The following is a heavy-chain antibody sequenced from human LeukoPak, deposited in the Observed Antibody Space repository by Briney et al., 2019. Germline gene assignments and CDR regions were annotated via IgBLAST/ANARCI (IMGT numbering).Heavy chain of an antibody. CDR2: IYYSGST. CDR3: ARDRHYDFWSPSYMDV. D-gene: IGHD3-3*01. Sequence: SETLSLTCTVSGGSISSHYWSWIRQPPGKGLEWIGFIYYSGSTNYNPSLKSRVTISVDTSKNQFSLKLSSVTAADTAVYYCARDRHYDFWSPSYMDVLGKGTTVTVSS. CDR1: GGSISSHY. J-gene: IGHJ6*03. V-gene: IGHV4-59*11.